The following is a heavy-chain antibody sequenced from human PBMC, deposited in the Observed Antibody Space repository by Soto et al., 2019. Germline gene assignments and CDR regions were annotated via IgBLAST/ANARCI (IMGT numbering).Heavy chain of an antibody. CDR2: INHSGST. V-gene: IGHV4-34*01. J-gene: IGHJ4*02. Sequence: ETLSLTCAVYGGSFSGYYWSWIRQPPGKGLEWIGEINHSGSTNYNPSLKSRVTISVDTSKNQFSLKLSSVTAADTAVYYCARVGVGAVAGIGYWGQGTLVTVSS. D-gene: IGHD6-19*01. CDR3: ARVGVGAVAGIGY. CDR1: GGSFSGYY.